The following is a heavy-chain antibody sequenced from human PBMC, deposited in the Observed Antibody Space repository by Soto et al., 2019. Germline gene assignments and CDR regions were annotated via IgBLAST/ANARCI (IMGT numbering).Heavy chain of an antibody. CDR2: IYYSGST. V-gene: IGHV4-39*01. D-gene: IGHD2-2*01. CDR1: GGSISSSSYY. J-gene: IGHJ4*02. CDR3: ARFVYCSSTSCLGSGIDY. Sequence: SETLSLTCTVSGGSISSSSYYWGWIRQPPGKGLEWIGSIYYSGSTYYNPSLKSRVTISVDTSKNQFSLKLSSVTAADTAVYYCARFVYCSSTSCLGSGIDYWGQGTLVTVSS.